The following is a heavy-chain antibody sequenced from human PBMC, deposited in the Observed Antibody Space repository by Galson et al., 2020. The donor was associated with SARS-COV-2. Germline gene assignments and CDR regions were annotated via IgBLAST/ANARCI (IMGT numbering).Heavy chain of an antibody. CDR3: ARDDGARRDSYGRPYYGMDF. CDR1: GFPFSNYS. J-gene: IGHJ6*02. V-gene: IGHV3-21*01. CDR2: IGTSGSSD. Sequence: SCAASGFPFSNYSMNWVRLAPGRGLEWVSFIGTSGSSDYSLDSVNGRFSITRDNTRNSLYVQMNSLRAEDTAVYYWARDDGARRDSYGRPYYGMDFWGQGTTVTVSS. D-gene: IGHD5-18*01.